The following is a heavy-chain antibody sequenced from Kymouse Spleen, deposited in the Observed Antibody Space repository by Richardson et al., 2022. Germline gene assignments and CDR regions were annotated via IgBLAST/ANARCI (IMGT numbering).Heavy chain of an antibody. CDR3: ARDPLKQLYYYYGMDV. Sequence: QVQLQESGPGLVKPSETLSLTCTVSGGSVSSGSYYWSWIRQPPGKGLEWIGYIYYSGSTNYNPSLKSRVTISVDTSKNQFSLKLSSVTAADTAVYYCARDPLKQLYYYYGMDVWGQGTTVTVSS. V-gene: IGHV4-61*01. D-gene: IGHD6-13*01,IGHD6-6*01. CDR2: IYYSGST. J-gene: IGHJ6*02. CDR1: GGSVSSGSYY.